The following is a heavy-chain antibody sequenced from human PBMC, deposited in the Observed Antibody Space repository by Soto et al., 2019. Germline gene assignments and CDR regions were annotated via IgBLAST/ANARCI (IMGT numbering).Heavy chain of an antibody. Sequence: PGGSLRLSCAASGFTFSSYGMHWVRQAPGKGLEWVAVISYDGSNKYYADSVKGRFTISRDNSKNTLYLQMNSLRAEDTAVYYCAKDVAGRGYYYYGMDVWGQGTTVTVSS. J-gene: IGHJ6*02. V-gene: IGHV3-30*18. D-gene: IGHD6-19*01. CDR3: AKDVAGRGYYYYGMDV. CDR1: GFTFSSYG. CDR2: ISYDGSNK.